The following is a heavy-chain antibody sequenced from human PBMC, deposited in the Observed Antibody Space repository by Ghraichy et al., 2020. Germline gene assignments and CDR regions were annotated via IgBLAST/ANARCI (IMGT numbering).Heavy chain of an antibody. CDR1: GYTFTSYG. J-gene: IGHJ5*02. CDR2: ISAYNGNT. Sequence: ASVKVSCKASGYTFTSYGISWVRQAPGQGLEWMGWISAYNGNTNYAQKLQGRVTMTTDTSTSTAYMELRSLRSDDTAVYYCARGGVVPAAMIPLYNWFDPWGQGTLVTVSS. V-gene: IGHV1-18*01. CDR3: ARGGVVPAAMIPLYNWFDP. D-gene: IGHD2-2*01.